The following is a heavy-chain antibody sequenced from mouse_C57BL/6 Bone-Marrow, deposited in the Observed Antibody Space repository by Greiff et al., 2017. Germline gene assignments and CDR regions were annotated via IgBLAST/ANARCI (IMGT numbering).Heavy chain of an antibody. Sequence: VQLQQPGAELVKPGASVKMSCKASGYTFTSYWITWVKQRPGQGLEWIGDIYPGSGSTNYNEKFKSKATLTVDTSSSTAYMQHSRLTSEDSAVSYCARPDNGDCWYFDVWGTGTTVTVSS. J-gene: IGHJ1*03. CDR3: ARPDNGDCWYFDV. D-gene: IGHD2-13*01. CDR2: IYPGSGST. CDR1: GYTFTSYW. V-gene: IGHV1-55*01.